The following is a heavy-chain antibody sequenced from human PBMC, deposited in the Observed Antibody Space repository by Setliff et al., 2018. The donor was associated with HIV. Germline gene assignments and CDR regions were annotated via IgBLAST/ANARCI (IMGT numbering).Heavy chain of an antibody. CDR2: IYYSGST. CDR3: ARHRDPPGTSWIFYYYYMDL. J-gene: IGHJ6*03. D-gene: IGHD2-2*01. Sequence: ETLSLTCTVSGGSISSSSYYWGWIRQPPGKGLEWIGSIYYSGSTYYNPSLKSRVTISVDTSKNQFSLKLSSVTAADTGVYYCARHRDPPGTSWIFYYYYMDLWGGGTTVTVSS. CDR1: GGSISSSSYY. V-gene: IGHV4-39*01.